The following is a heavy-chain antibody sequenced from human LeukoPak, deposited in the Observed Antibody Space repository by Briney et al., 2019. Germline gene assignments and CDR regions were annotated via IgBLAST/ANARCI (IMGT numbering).Heavy chain of an antibody. Sequence: GGSLRLSCSASGFSFSSYGMHWVRQAPGKGLEYVSAISSNGGSTYYADSVKGRVTISRDNSKNTLYLQMSSLRAEDTAVYYCVKGSAVAGFEHWGQGTLVTVSS. CDR3: VKGSAVAGFEH. D-gene: IGHD6-19*01. CDR1: GFSFSSYG. CDR2: ISSNGGST. J-gene: IGHJ4*02. V-gene: IGHV3-64D*06.